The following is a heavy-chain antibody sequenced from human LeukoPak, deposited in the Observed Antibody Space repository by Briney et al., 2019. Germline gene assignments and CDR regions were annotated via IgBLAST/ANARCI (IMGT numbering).Heavy chain of an antibody. J-gene: IGHJ3*02. CDR1: GFTFDDYT. CDR3: AKDSQLGGRGAFDI. V-gene: IGHV3-43*01. D-gene: IGHD7-27*01. CDR2: ISWDGGST. Sequence: GGSLRLSCAASGFTFDDYTMHWVRQAPGKGLEWVSLISWDGGSTYYADSVKGRFTISRDNSKNSLYLQMNSLRTEDTALSYCAKDSQLGGRGAFDIWGQGTMVTVSS.